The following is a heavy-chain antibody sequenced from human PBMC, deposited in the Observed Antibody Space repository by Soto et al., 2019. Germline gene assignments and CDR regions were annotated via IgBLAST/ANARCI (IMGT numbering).Heavy chain of an antibody. J-gene: IGHJ4*02. D-gene: IGHD3-16*02. CDR1: GFTFSSYA. V-gene: IGHV3-23*01. CDR3: AKDNSDYVWGSYRNLDH. Sequence: EVQLLESGGGLVQPGGSLRLSCAASGFTFSSYAMSWVRQAPGKGLEWVSAISGSGGSTYYADSVKGRFTISRDNSKNTLYLQMNSLRAEDTAVYYCAKDNSDYVWGSYRNLDHWGQGTLVTVSS. CDR2: ISGSGGST.